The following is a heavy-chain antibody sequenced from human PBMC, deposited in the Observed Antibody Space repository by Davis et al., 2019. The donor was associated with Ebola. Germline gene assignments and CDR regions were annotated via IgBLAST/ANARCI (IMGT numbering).Heavy chain of an antibody. CDR2: IIPIFGTA. Sequence: SVKVSCKASGYTFTGYDINWVRQATGQGLEWMGGIIPIFGTANYAQKFQSRVTITADESTSTAYMELSSLRSEDTAVYYCARDGVTTHYWGQGTLVTVSS. J-gene: IGHJ4*02. CDR1: GYTFTGYD. V-gene: IGHV1-69*13. D-gene: IGHD2/OR15-2a*01. CDR3: ARDGVTTHY.